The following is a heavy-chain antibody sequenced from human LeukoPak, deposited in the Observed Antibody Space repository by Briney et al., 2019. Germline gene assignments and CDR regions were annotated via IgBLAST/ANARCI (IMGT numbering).Heavy chain of an antibody. J-gene: IGHJ6*04. CDR2: INHSGST. V-gene: IGHV4-34*01. D-gene: IGHD3-3*01. CDR1: GGSFSGYY. CDR3: ARELTIFGVVTIMDV. Sequence: NPSETLSLTCAVYGGSFSGYYWSWIRQPPGKGLEWIGEINHSGSTNYNPSLKSRVTISVDTSKNQFSLKLSSVTAADTAVYYCARELTIFGVVTIMDVWGKGTTVTVSS.